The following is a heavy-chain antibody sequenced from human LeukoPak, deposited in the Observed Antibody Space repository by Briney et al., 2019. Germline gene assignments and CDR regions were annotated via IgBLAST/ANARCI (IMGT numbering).Heavy chain of an antibody. J-gene: IGHJ4*02. CDR1: GFTFSRYE. Sequence: PGGSLRLSCAASGFTFSRYEMSWVRQAPGKGLEWVSYIGSSGGTMYYADSVKGRLTISRDNAKNSLYLQMNSLRAEDTAVYYCARVGSLVHYFDYWGQGTLVTVSS. CDR2: IGSSGGTM. CDR3: ARVGSLVHYFDY. D-gene: IGHD2-8*02. V-gene: IGHV3-48*03.